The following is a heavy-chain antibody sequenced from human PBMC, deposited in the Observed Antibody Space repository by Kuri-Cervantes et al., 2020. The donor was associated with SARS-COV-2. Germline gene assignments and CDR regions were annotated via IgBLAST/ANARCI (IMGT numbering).Heavy chain of an antibody. CDR2: IRGSGGST. CDR1: GFALTNYV. J-gene: IGHJ6*03. D-gene: IGHD3-10*01. Sequence: GESLKISCAASGFALTNYVMNWVRQAPGKGLEWVSSIRGSGGSTYYADSVKGRFTISRDNSKNSLYLQMNSLRAEDTAVYYCASTQGVTLLDYYYYYMDVWGKGTTVTVSS. V-gene: IGHV3-23*01. CDR3: ASTQGVTLLDYYYYYMDV.